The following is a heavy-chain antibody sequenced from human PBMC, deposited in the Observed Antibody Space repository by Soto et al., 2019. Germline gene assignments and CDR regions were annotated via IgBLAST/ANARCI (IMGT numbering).Heavy chain of an antibody. CDR3: ARDCSMRDDFCAAP. CDR1: GGSISSYY. Sequence: SETLSLTCTVSGGSISSYYWSWIRQPPGKGLEWIGYLYYSGSTNYNPSLKSRVTISVDTSKNQFSLKLSSVTAADTAVYYCARDCSMRDDFCAAPWGQGTLVTVSS. CDR2: LYYSGST. J-gene: IGHJ5*02. V-gene: IGHV4-59*12. D-gene: IGHD3-3*01.